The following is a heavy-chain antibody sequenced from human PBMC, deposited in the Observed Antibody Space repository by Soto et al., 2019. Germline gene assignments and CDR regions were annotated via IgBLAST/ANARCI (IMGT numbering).Heavy chain of an antibody. D-gene: IGHD3-10*01. Sequence: GESLKISCKGSGYSFTSYWIGWVRQMPGKGLEWMGIIYPGDSDTRYSPSFQGQVTISADKSISTAYLQWSSLKASDTAMYYCARLLTRFMVRGVIFHFDYWGQGTMVTVYS. CDR1: GYSFTSYW. V-gene: IGHV5-51*01. CDR3: ARLLTRFMVRGVIFHFDY. CDR2: IYPGDSDT. J-gene: IGHJ4*02.